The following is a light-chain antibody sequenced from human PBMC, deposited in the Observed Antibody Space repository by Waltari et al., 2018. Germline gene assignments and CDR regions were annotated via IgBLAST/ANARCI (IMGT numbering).Light chain of an antibody. V-gene: IGLV1-47*01. CDR2: RNK. CDR1: NSNLGSNY. Sequence: QSVLTQPPSASGTPGQRVSISCSGSNSNLGSNYLYWYQQLPGMAPKLLIYRNKPRPSGVPDRFSGSKYGTSASLAISGLRSEDEAVYYCASWDDSHYVFGPGTKVTVL. CDR3: ASWDDSHYV. J-gene: IGLJ1*01.